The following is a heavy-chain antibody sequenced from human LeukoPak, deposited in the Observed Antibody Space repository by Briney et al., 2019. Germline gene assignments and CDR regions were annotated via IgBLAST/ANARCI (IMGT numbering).Heavy chain of an antibody. CDR3: ARAFYSSSWAPLDF. J-gene: IGHJ4*02. Sequence: GSLRLSCAASGFSFSDYYMSWVRQAPGKGLEWVSYISSDSRNIYYADSVKGRFTISRDNAKNSLFLHMNSLRSEDTAVYYCARAFYSSSWAPLDFWGQGTLLTVSS. CDR2: ISSDSRNI. D-gene: IGHD6-13*01. V-gene: IGHV3-11*04. CDR1: GFSFSDYY.